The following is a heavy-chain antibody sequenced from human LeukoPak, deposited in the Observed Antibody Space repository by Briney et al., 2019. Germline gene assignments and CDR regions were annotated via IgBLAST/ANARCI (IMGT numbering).Heavy chain of an antibody. CDR3: ARVPVAGTEGNYFDY. V-gene: IGHV3-53*01. J-gene: IGHJ4*02. CDR2: IYSGGST. Sequence: GGPLTLSCAASGFTLSHNFLSWVRQAPGRGLEWVSIIYSGGSTYYEDPVKGRFTIPQDNSKNNLYLQMNSLRAEDTAVYYCARVPVAGTEGNYFDYWGQGTPVTVPS. D-gene: IGHD6-19*01. CDR1: GFTLSHNF.